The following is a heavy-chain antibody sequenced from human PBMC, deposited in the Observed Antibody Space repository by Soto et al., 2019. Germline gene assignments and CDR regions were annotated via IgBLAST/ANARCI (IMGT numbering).Heavy chain of an antibody. CDR2: ISSSSSYI. D-gene: IGHD3-16*02. Sequence: PGGSLRLSCAASGFTFSSYSMNWVRQAPGKGLEWVSSISSSSSYIYYADSVKGRFTISRDNAKNSLYLQMNSLRAEDTAVYYCARHYDYIWGSYRYTPFDYWGQGTLGTISS. J-gene: IGHJ4*02. CDR1: GFTFSSYS. CDR3: ARHYDYIWGSYRYTPFDY. V-gene: IGHV3-21*01.